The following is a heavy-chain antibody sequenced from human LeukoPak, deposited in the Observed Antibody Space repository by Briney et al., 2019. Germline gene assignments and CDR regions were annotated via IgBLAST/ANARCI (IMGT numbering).Heavy chain of an antibody. CDR2: ISITSRTT. J-gene: IGHJ3*02. CDR1: GFTFSSLV. CDR3: ATEKAFAFDI. V-gene: IGHV3-48*02. Sequence: GGSLRLSCAASGFTFSSLVMTWVRQAPGKGLQWVSYISITSRTTNYADSVKGRFTISRDSAKNSLYLQMNSLRDEDTAVYYCATEKAFAFDIWGQGTVVTVSS.